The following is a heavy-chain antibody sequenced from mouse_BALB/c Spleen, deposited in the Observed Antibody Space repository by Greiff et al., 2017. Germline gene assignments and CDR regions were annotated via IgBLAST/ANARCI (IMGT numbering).Heavy chain of an antibody. D-gene: IGHD2-3*01. CDR3: VSLDGYYAWFAY. V-gene: IGHV10S3*01. J-gene: IGHJ3*01. CDR1: GFTFNTNA. Sequence: EVQLVETGGGLVQPKGSLKLSCAASGFTFNTNAMNWVRQAPGKGLEWVARIRSKSNNYATYYADSVKDRFTISRDDSQSMLYLQMNNLKTEDTAMYYCVSLDGYYAWFAYWGQGTLVTVSA. CDR2: IRSKSNNYAT.